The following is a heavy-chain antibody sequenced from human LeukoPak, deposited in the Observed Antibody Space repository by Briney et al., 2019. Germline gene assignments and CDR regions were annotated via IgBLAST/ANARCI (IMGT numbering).Heavy chain of an antibody. V-gene: IGHV4-59*01. CDR1: GGSISSYY. CDR3: ARGLHSYGSHPLGY. J-gene: IGHJ4*02. CDR2: IYYSGST. Sequence: SETLSLTCTVSGGSISSYYWSWIRQPPGKGLEWIGYIYYSGSTNYNPSLKSRVTISVDTSKNQFSLKLSSVTAADTAVYYCARGLHSYGSHPLGYWGQGTLVTVSS. D-gene: IGHD5-18*01.